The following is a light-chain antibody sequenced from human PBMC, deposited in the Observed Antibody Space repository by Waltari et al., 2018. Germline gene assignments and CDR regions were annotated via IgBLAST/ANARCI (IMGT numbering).Light chain of an antibody. Sequence: IVLTLSTATLSLSPGERATLSCRASQSVSSYLAWYQQKPGQAPRLLIYDASNRATGIPARFSGSGSGTDFTLTISSLEPEDFAVYYCQQRSNWPLTFGGGTKVEIK. CDR2: DAS. J-gene: IGKJ4*01. CDR1: QSVSSY. V-gene: IGKV3-11*01. CDR3: QQRSNWPLT.